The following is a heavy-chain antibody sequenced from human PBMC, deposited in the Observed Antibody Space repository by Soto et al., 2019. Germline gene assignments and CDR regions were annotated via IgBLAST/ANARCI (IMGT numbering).Heavy chain of an antibody. D-gene: IGHD3-22*01. Sequence: KPSETLSLTCTVSGGSVSSGSYYWSWIRQPPGKGLEWIGYIYYSGSTNYNPSLKSRVTISVDTSKNQFSLKLSSVTAADTAVYYCARWGGDYDSSGYWDYFDYWGQGTLVTVSS. CDR3: ARWGGDYDSSGYWDYFDY. V-gene: IGHV4-61*01. CDR2: IYYSGST. J-gene: IGHJ4*02. CDR1: GGSVSSGSYY.